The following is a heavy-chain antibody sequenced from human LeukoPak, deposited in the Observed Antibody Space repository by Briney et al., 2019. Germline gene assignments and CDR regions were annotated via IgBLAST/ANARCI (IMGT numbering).Heavy chain of an antibody. CDR2: INPNSGGT. CDR3: ATSRWLYNWFDP. D-gene: IGHD4-23*01. J-gene: IGHJ5*02. V-gene: IGHV1-2*02. Sequence: PVASVKVSCKASGYTFTSYYIYWVRQAPGQGLEWMGSINPNSGGTYYAQKFQDRVTMTRDTSITTDYMELSRLRSDDTAVFYCATSRWLYNWFDPWGQGTLVTVSS. CDR1: GYTFTSYY.